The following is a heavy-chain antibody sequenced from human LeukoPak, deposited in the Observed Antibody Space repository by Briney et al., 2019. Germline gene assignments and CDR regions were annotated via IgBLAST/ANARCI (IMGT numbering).Heavy chain of an antibody. V-gene: IGHV1-69*01. CDR3: ATSRITIFGVVIPDFDY. Sequence: SVKVSCKASGGTFSSYAISWVRQAPGQGLEWMGGIIPIFGTANYAQKFQGRVTITADESTSTAYMELSSLRSEDTAVYYCATSRITIFGVVIPDFDYWGQGTLVTVSS. D-gene: IGHD3-3*01. J-gene: IGHJ4*02. CDR2: IIPIFGTA. CDR1: GGTFSSYA.